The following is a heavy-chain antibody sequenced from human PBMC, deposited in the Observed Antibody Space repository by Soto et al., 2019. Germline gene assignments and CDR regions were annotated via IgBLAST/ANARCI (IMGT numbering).Heavy chain of an antibody. CDR3: ARDREVEMATITGFDY. V-gene: IGHV3-30-3*01. D-gene: IGHD5-12*01. J-gene: IGHJ4*02. CDR1: GFTFSSYA. Sequence: QVQLVESGGGVVQPGRSPRLSCAASGFTFSSYAMHWVRQAPGKGLEWVAVISYDGSNKYYADSVKGRFTISRDNSKNTLYLQMNSLRAEDTAVYYCARDREVEMATITGFDYWGQGTLVTVSS. CDR2: ISYDGSNK.